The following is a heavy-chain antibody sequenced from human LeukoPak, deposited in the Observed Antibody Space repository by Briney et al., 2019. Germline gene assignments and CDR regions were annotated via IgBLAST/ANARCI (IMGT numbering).Heavy chain of an antibody. CDR3: ARDRDYGDSLGAFDI. CDR2: ISAYNGNT. D-gene: IGHD4-17*01. CDR1: GYTFTSYG. J-gene: IGHJ3*02. V-gene: IGHV1-18*01. Sequence: ASVKVSCKASGYTFTSYGISWVRQAPGQGLEWMGWISAYNGNTNYAQKLQGRVTMTTDTSTSTAYMELRSLRSDDTAVYYRARDRDYGDSLGAFDIWGQGTMVTVSS.